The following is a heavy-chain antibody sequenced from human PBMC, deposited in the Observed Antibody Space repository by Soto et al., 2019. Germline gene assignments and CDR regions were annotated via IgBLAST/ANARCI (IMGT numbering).Heavy chain of an antibody. D-gene: IGHD4-4*01. V-gene: IGHV3-30*04. Sequence: SXSLAWSAAVFTFYIHSIGWVRHAPGKGLEWVVDISYDGRTTHYSKSVSGRFNISRDNYKNTLHMQMRSLRTEDTDIYYCVRARASNTFYDMDVWGQRTTVTVSS. CDR3: VRARASNTFYDMDV. CDR1: VFTFYIHS. CDR2: ISYDGRTT. J-gene: IGHJ6*02.